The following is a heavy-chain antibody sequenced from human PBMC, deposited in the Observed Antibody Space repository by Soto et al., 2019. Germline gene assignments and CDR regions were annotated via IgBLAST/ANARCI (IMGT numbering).Heavy chain of an antibody. D-gene: IGHD4-4*01. Sequence: QVQLVQSGAEVKKPGSSVKVSCKASGGTFSSYAISWVRQAPGQGLEWMGGIIPIFGTANYAQKFQGRVTITADESTSTAYMALSSLRSEDTAVYYCARDLMTTVTTNWFDPWGQGTLVTVS. CDR1: GGTFSSYA. J-gene: IGHJ5*02. CDR3: ARDLMTTVTTNWFDP. V-gene: IGHV1-69*01. CDR2: IIPIFGTA.